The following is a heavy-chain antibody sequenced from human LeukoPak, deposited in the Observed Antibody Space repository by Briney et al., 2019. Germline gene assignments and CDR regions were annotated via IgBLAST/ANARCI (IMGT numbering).Heavy chain of an antibody. CDR3: ASSIVVVTAIPPIY. D-gene: IGHD2-21*02. V-gene: IGHV3-48*03. J-gene: IGHJ4*02. Sequence: GSLRLSCAASGFTFSSYEMNWVRQAPGKGLEWVSYISSSGSTIYYADSVKGRFTISRDNAKNSLYLQMNSLRAEDTAVYYCASSIVVVTAIPPIYWGQGTLVTVSS. CDR2: ISSSGSTI. CDR1: GFTFSSYE.